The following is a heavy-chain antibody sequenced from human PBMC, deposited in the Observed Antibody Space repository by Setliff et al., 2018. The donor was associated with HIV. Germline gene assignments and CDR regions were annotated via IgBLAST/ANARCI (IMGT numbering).Heavy chain of an antibody. V-gene: IGHV4-34*01. Sequence: PSETLSLTCTVYGGSFSGYYWSWIRQPPGKGLEWIGEINHSGSTNYNPSLRSRVTISVDTSKNHFSLRLTSVTAADSATYYCARWVYNSAWSLDYWGQGTLVTVSS. J-gene: IGHJ4*02. CDR2: INHSGST. D-gene: IGHD6-19*01. CDR3: ARWVYNSAWSLDY. CDR1: GGSFSGYY.